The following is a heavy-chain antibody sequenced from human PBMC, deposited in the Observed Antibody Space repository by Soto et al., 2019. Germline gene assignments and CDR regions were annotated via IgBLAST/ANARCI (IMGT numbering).Heavy chain of an antibody. D-gene: IGHD7-27*01. J-gene: IGHJ6*02. CDR3: ARGKRLTRGYYGMDV. CDR1: GFTFSSYA. CDR2: ISYDGSNK. Sequence: QVQLVESGGGVVQPGRSLRLSCAASGFTFSSYAMHWVRQAPGKGLEWVAVISYDGSNKYYADSVKGRFTISRDNSKNTLYLHMNSLRAEDTAVYYCARGKRLTRGYYGMDVWGQVTTVTVSS. V-gene: IGHV3-30-3*01.